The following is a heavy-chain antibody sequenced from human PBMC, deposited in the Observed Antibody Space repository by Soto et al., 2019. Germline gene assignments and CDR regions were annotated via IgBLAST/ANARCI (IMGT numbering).Heavy chain of an antibody. V-gene: IGHV1-3*01. CDR1: GYTFTSYA. J-gene: IGHJ4*02. Sequence: ASVKVSCKASGYTFTSYAMHWVRQAPGQRLEWMRWINAGNGNTKYSQKFQGRVTITRDTSASTAYMELSSLRSEDTAVYYCARDPTYYDILTAPLDYWGQGTLVTVSS. CDR2: INAGNGNT. D-gene: IGHD3-9*01. CDR3: ARDPTYYDILTAPLDY.